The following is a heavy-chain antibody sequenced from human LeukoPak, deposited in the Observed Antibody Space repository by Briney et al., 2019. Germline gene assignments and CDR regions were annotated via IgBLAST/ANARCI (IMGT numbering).Heavy chain of an antibody. Sequence: GGSLRLSCAASGFTFDDYAMHLVWQAPGKGLEWVSGISWNSGSIGYADSVKGRFTISRDNAKNSLYLQMNSLRAEDTALYYCAKDRYYDSSGYFPRHAFDIWGQGTMVTVSS. J-gene: IGHJ3*02. CDR2: ISWNSGSI. CDR3: AKDRYYDSSGYFPRHAFDI. D-gene: IGHD3-22*01. V-gene: IGHV3-9*01. CDR1: GFTFDDYA.